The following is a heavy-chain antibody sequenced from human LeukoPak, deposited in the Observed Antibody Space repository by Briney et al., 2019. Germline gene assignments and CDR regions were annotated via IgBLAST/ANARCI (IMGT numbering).Heavy chain of an antibody. V-gene: IGHV3-48*01. CDR2: ISPTGSTI. CDR3: ARDLSYYGSGSSFDP. CDR1: GFTFNNYG. J-gene: IGHJ5*02. Sequence: GGTLRLSCAASGFTFNNYGMNWVRQAPGKGPEWVSYISPTGSTIYYADSVRGRFTISRSSGKNSLYLQMTSLRPEDTAVYYCARDLSYYGSGSSFDPWGQGTLVTVSS. D-gene: IGHD3-10*01.